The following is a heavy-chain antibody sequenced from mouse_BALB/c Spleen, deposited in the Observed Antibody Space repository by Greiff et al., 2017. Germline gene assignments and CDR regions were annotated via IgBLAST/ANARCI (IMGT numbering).Heavy chain of an antibody. Sequence: VQPQQSGAELARPGASVKLSCKASGYTFTDYYINWVKQRTGQGLEWIGEIYPGSGNTYYNEKFKGKATLTADKSSSTAYMQLSSLTSEDSAVYFCARGRSDDYGFDYWGQGTTLTVSS. V-gene: IGHV1-77*01. CDR3: ARGRSDDYGFDY. J-gene: IGHJ2*01. CDR2: IYPGSGNT. D-gene: IGHD2-4*01. CDR1: GYTFTDYY.